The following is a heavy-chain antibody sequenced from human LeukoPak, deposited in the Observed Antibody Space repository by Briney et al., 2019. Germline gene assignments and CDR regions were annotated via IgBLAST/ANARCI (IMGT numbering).Heavy chain of an antibody. CDR1: GGSISSYY. CDR2: IYYSGST. CDR3: ARAMSGWYYFDD. V-gene: IGHV4-59*01. D-gene: IGHD6-19*01. J-gene: IGHJ4*02. Sequence: SETLSLTCTVSGGSISSYYWSWIRQPPGKGLEWIGYIYYSGSTNYNPSLKSRVTISRDMSINQFSLDLGSVTAADTAVYYCARAMSGWYYFDDWGQGTPVTVSS.